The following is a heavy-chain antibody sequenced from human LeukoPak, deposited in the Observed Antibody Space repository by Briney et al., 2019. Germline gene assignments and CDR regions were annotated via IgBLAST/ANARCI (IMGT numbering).Heavy chain of an antibody. Sequence: SVKVSCKASGGNFSSYPISWVRQAPGQGLEWMGGIIPIFGTANYAQKFQGRVTITADESTSTAYMELSSLRSEDTAVYYCARPGIAAVGSWDPYYYYYMDVWGKGTTVTVSS. V-gene: IGHV1-69*01. J-gene: IGHJ6*03. CDR1: GGNFSSYP. CDR2: IIPIFGTA. D-gene: IGHD6-13*01. CDR3: ARPGIAAVGSWDPYYYYYMDV.